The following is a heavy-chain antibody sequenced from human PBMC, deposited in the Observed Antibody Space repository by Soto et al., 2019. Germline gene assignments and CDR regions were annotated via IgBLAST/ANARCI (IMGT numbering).Heavy chain of an antibody. CDR1: GYSISSSNW. D-gene: IGHD2-2*01. J-gene: IGHJ5*02. CDR2: IHYSGST. CDR3: ARGYREDQLVWFAP. V-gene: IGHV4-28*03. Sequence: SETLSLTCAVSGYSISSSNWWGWIRQPPGKGLEWIGFIHYSGSTNYNPSLKGRVTMSVDPSKNQFSLKLSSVTAADTAVYYCARGYREDQLVWFAPWGQGTLVTVSS.